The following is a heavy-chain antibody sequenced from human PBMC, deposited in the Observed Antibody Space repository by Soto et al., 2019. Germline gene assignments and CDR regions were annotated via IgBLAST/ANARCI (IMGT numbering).Heavy chain of an antibody. CDR1: GGSFSGYY. J-gene: IGHJ4*02. V-gene: IGHV4-34*01. CDR2: INHSGST. Sequence: PSETLSLTCAVYGGSFSGYYWSWIRQPPGKGLEWIGEINHSGSTNYNPSLKSRVTISVDTSKNQFSLKLTSVTAADTAVYYCARDKITGLFDYWGQGTLVTVCS. D-gene: IGHD2-8*02. CDR3: ARDKITGLFDY.